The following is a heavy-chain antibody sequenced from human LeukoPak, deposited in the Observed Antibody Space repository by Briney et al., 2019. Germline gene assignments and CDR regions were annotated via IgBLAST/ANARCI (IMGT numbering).Heavy chain of an antibody. CDR1: GWSFRGYY. CDR2: INHSGST. D-gene: IGHD2-2*02. CDR3: ARGSDIVVVPAAIRGFDY. J-gene: IGHJ4*02. V-gene: IGHV4-34*01. Sequence: SETLSLTCAVYGWSFRGYYWSWIRQPPGKRLEWIGEINHSGSTNYNPSLKSRVTISVDTSKNQFSLKLSSVTAADTAVYYCARGSDIVVVPAAIRGFDYWGQGTLVTVSS.